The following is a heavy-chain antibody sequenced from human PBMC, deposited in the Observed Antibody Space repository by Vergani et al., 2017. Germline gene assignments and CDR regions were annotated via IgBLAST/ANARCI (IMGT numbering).Heavy chain of an antibody. Sequence: QVQLVESGGGVVQRGGSLRLSCATSGFTLSNYDMQWIRQGPGKGLEFVAFIQFDGSNQDYADSVKGRFTLSREFSKHTLYLQMNSLRTDDTATYYCAKHYRGWGIDYWGQGTQVIFSS. CDR1: GFTLSNYD. CDR2: IQFDGSNQ. V-gene: IGHV3-30*02. J-gene: IGHJ4*02. CDR3: AKHYRGWGIDY. D-gene: IGHD4-11*01.